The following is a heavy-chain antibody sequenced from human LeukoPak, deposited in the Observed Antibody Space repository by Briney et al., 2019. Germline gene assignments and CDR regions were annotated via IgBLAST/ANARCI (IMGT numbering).Heavy chain of an antibody. V-gene: IGHV1-58*02. CDR3: ATGRGAQAANYYFYYGMDV. CDR1: GFTFTSSA. Sequence: GTSVKVSCKASGFTFTSSAMQWVRQARGQRLEWIGWIVVGSGNTNYAQKFQERVTITRDMSTSTAYMELSSLRSEDTAVYYCATGRGAQAANYYFYYGMDVWGQGTTVTVPS. D-gene: IGHD3-10*01. J-gene: IGHJ6*02. CDR2: IVVGSGNT.